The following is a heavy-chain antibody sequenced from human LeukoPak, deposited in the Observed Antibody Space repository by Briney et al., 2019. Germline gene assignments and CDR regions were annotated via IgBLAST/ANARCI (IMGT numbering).Heavy chain of an antibody. J-gene: IGHJ4*02. CDR2: IIPIFGTA. CDR1: GGTFSSYA. Sequence: SVKVSCKASGGTFSSYAISWVRQAPGQGLEWMGGIIPIFGTANYAQKFHGRVTNTTDESTSTAYMELSSLRSEDTAGYYCARDGGYQDFDYWGQGTLVTVSS. V-gene: IGHV1-69*05. D-gene: IGHD5-12*01. CDR3: ARDGGYQDFDY.